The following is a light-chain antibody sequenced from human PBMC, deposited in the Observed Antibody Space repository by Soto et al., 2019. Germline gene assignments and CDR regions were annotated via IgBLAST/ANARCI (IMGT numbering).Light chain of an antibody. J-gene: IGKJ1*01. CDR2: KAS. V-gene: IGKV1-5*03. CDR3: QQYNSYPWT. CDR1: QSVRNW. Sequence: DIQMTQSPSTLSASVGDRVTITCRASQSVRNWLAWYQQKPGIAPKLLICKASSLESGVPSRFSVSGSGTEFTLTISSLQPDDFATYYCQQYNSYPWTFGQGTKVEI.